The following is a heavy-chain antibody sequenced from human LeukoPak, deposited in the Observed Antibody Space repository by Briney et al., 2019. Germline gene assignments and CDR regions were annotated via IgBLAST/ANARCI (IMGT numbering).Heavy chain of an antibody. CDR3: ARGHGVVRGVIPY. J-gene: IGHJ4*02. CDR1: GFTFSSYW. CDR2: INSDGSST. D-gene: IGHD3-10*01. Sequence: GGSLRLSCAASGFTFSSYWMHWVRQAPGKGLVWVSRINSDGSSTSYADSVKGRFTISRDNAKNTLYLQMNSLRAEDTAVYYCARGHGVVRGVIPYWGQGTLVTVSS. V-gene: IGHV3-74*01.